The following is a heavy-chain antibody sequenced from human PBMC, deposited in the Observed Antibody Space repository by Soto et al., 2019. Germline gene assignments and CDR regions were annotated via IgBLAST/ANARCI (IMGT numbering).Heavy chain of an antibody. CDR3: ARTAAAGKYYYGVDV. Sequence: GELLKISCKGSGYSCTSYWIGWVRQMPGKGLEWMGIIYPGDSDTRYSPSFQGQVTISADKSISTAYLQWSSLKASDTAIYYCARTAAAGKYYYGVDVWGQGTTVTVSS. CDR2: IYPGDSDT. D-gene: IGHD6-13*01. V-gene: IGHV5-51*01. J-gene: IGHJ6*02. CDR1: GYSCTSYW.